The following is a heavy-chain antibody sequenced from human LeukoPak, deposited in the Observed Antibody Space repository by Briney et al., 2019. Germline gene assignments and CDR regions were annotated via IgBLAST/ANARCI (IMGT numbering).Heavy chain of an antibody. Sequence: GASVKVSCKASGYTFTGYYMHWVRQAPGQGLEWMGWINPNSGGTNYAQKFQGRVTMTRDTSISTAYMELSRLRSDDTAVYYCARDPTTMVRGVIPFGWFDPWGQGTLVTVSS. CDR2: INPNSGGT. V-gene: IGHV1-2*02. CDR3: ARDPTTMVRGVIPFGWFDP. CDR1: GYTFTGYY. D-gene: IGHD3-10*01. J-gene: IGHJ5*02.